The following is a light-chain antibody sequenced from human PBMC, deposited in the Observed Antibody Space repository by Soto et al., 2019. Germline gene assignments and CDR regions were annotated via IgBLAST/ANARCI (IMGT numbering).Light chain of an antibody. CDR3: HQYDDGPYT. CDR1: QSVSSN. Sequence: EIVITQSPATLSVSPGERATLSCRASQSVSSNVAWYQQIPGQTPRLLIYGASTRATGIPVRFSGSGSGTEFTLTISSLQSEDFAAYYCHQYDDGPYTFGQGTKVDIK. V-gene: IGKV3-15*01. J-gene: IGKJ2*01. CDR2: GAS.